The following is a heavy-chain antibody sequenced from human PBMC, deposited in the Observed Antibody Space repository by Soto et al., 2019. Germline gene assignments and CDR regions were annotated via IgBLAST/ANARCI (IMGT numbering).Heavy chain of an antibody. CDR1: GYTFTSYG. CDR3: AREGVVVVPAAHPTYNWFDP. Sequence: ASVKVSCKASGYTFTSYGISWVRQAPGQGLEWMGWISAYNGNTNYAQKLQGRVTMTTDTSTSTAYMELRSLRSDDTAVYYCAREGVVVVPAAHPTYNWFDPWGQGALVTVSS. CDR2: ISAYNGNT. V-gene: IGHV1-18*04. J-gene: IGHJ5*02. D-gene: IGHD2-2*01.